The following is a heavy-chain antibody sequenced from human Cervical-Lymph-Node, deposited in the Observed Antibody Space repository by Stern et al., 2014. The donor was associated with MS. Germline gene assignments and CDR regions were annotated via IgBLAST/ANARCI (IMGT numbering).Heavy chain of an antibody. CDR2: INWNGGST. D-gene: IGHD1-26*01. CDR3: ARSLRSWFDP. Sequence: EVQLVESGGGVVRPGGSLRLSCAASGFTFGDYGMSWGRPASGTGLECVCGINWNGGSTGYADSVKGRFTISRDNAKNSLYLQMNSLRAEDTALYHCARSLRSWFDPWGQGTLVTVSS. V-gene: IGHV3-20*01. J-gene: IGHJ5*02. CDR1: GFTFGDYG.